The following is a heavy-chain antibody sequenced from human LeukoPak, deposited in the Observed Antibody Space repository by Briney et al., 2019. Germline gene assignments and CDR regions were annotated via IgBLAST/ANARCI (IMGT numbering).Heavy chain of an antibody. CDR1: GFIFSNYW. J-gene: IGHJ4*02. D-gene: IGHD4-17*01. CDR2: INQDGSEK. Sequence: GGSLKLSCAASGFIFSNYWMSWARQAPGKGLEWVANINQDGSEKYYVDSVKGRFTISRDNAKNSLYLQMNGLRPEDTAVYYCARDTAGCDYWGQGTLVTVSS. V-gene: IGHV3-7*03. CDR3: ARDTAGCDY.